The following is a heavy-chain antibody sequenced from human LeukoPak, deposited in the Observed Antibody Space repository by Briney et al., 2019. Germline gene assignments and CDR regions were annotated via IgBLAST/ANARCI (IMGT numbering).Heavy chain of an antibody. CDR2: FSGSGGST. CDR3: AKEAKQWPTFRDY. J-gene: IGHJ4*02. V-gene: IGHV3-23*01. CDR1: GFTFSSYA. Sequence: GGSLRLSCAASGFTFSSYAMSWVRQAPGKGLECISGFSGSGGSTYYADSVKGRFTISRDNSKNTLYLQMNSLRAEDTAVYYCAKEAKQWPTFRDYWGQGTLVTVSS. D-gene: IGHD6-19*01.